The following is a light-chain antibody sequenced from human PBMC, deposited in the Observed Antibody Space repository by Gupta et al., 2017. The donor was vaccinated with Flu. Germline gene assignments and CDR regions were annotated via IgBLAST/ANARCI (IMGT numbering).Light chain of an antibody. CDR3: AAWDDSLNGVV. CDR2: YDD. Sequence: QSVLTQPPSVSEAPRQRVTISCSGSRSNIGNNAVNWYQQLPGKAPKLLIYYDDLLPSGVSDRFSGSKSGTSASLAISGLQSEDEADYYCAAWDDSLNGVVFGGGTKL. CDR1: RSNIGNNA. V-gene: IGLV1-36*01. J-gene: IGLJ2*01.